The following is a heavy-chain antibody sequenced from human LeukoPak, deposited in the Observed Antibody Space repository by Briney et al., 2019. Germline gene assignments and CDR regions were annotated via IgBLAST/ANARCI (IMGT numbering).Heavy chain of an antibody. J-gene: IGHJ4*02. V-gene: IGHV3-23*01. CDR1: GFTFSSHA. D-gene: IGHD1-26*01. CDR3: AKEPYSGSQLLVY. CDR2: ISDSGDTT. Sequence: PGGSLRLSCAASGFTFSSHAMSWVRQAPGKGLEWDSGISDSGDTTYYADSVKGRFTISRDNSKNTLYLQMNSLRAEDTAVYYCAKEPYSGSQLLVYWGQGTLVTVSS.